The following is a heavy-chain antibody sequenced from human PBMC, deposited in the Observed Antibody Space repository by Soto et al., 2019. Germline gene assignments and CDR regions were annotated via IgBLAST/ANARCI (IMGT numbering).Heavy chain of an antibody. V-gene: IGHV1-69*02. CDR2: IIPILGIA. D-gene: IGHD6-13*01. Sequence: QVQLMQSGAEVKKPGSSVKVSCKASGGTFSSYTISWVRQAPGQGLEWMGRIIPILGIANYAQKFQGRVTITADKSTSTAYMELSSLRSEDTAVYYCARGRYSSIMYNCFDPWGQGTLVTVSS. J-gene: IGHJ5*02. CDR3: ARGRYSSIMYNCFDP. CDR1: GGTFSSYT.